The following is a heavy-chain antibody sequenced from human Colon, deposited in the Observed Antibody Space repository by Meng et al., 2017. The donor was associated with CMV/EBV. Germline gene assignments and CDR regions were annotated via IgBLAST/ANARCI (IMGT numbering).Heavy chain of an antibody. V-gene: IGHV2-5*02. CDR2: IYWDDDK. CDR1: GFSLNTYEVG. CDR3: AHKSLPAAFFDY. J-gene: IGHJ4*02. Sequence: QLPLKESGPTLVQPTQTLTLTCTFSGFSLNTYEVGVGWFRQPPGKAPEWLALIYWDDDKRYRSSLGNRLTLTHDASKNQVVLTMTDMDPVDTATYYCAHKSLPAAFFDYWSQGTLVTVSS. D-gene: IGHD2-2*01.